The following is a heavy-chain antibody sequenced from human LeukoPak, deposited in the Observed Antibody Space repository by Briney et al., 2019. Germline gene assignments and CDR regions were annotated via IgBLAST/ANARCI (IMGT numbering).Heavy chain of an antibody. CDR1: GGSISSSSYY. CDR2: IYYSGST. D-gene: IGHD2-2*01. V-gene: IGHV4-39*01. J-gene: IGHJ5*02. CDR3: VRCGCSSTSCYGRIPNWFDP. Sequence: SETLSLTCTVSGGSISSSSYYWGWIRQPPGKGLEWIGSIYYSGSTYYNPSLKSRVTISVDTSKNQFSLKLSSVTAADTAVYYCVRCGCSSTSCYGRIPNWFDPWGQGTLVTVSS.